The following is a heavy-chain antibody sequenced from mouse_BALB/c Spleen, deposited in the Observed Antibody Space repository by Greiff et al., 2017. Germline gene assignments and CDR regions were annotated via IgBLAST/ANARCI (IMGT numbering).Heavy chain of an antibody. CDR2: INPYNDGT. D-gene: IGHD4-1*01. Sequence: EVQLQQSGPELVKPGASVKMSCKASGYTFTSYVMHWVKQKPGQGLEWIGYINPYNDGTKYNEKFKGKATLTSDKSSSTAYMELSSLTSEDSAVYYCARKGTDYAMDYWGQGTSVTVSS. J-gene: IGHJ4*01. V-gene: IGHV1-14*01. CDR1: GYTFTSYV. CDR3: ARKGTDYAMDY.